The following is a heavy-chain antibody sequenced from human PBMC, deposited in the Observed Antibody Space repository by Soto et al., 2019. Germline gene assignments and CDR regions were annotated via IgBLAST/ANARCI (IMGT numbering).Heavy chain of an antibody. D-gene: IGHD5-18*01. V-gene: IGHV3-7*03. J-gene: IGHJ4*02. CDR1: GFTFSSYW. CDR3: ARDRRDTAAPMKY. CDR2: IKQDGSEK. Sequence: GSLRLSCAASGFTFSSYWMSLVRQAPGKGPEWVANIKQDGSEKYYVDSVKGRFTISRDNAKNSLYLQMNSLRAEDTAVYYCARDRRDTAAPMKYWGQGTLVTVSS.